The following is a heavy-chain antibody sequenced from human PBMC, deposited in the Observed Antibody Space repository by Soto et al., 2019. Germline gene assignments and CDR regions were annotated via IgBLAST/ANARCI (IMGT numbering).Heavy chain of an antibody. J-gene: IGHJ4*02. CDR3: AKDIYSSSSGQDY. V-gene: IGHV3-9*01. CDR1: GFTFDDYA. D-gene: IGHD6-6*01. CDR2: ISWNGGNI. Sequence: EVQLVESGGGLVQPGRSLILSCAAAGFTFDDYAMHWVRQAPGKGLEWVSGISWNGGNIGYADSVKGRFTISRDNAKNSLFLQMNSLRADDTALYFCAKDIYSSSSGQDYWGQGTPVTVSS.